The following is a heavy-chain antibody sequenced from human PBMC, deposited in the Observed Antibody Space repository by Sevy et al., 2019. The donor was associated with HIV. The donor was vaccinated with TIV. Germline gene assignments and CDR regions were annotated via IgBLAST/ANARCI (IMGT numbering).Heavy chain of an antibody. V-gene: IGHV3-30-3*01. D-gene: IGHD4-17*01. CDR1: GFAFTNYYA. CDR3: ARPRANYVDHYFFYAMDV. J-gene: IGHJ6*02. CDR2: ITNDGSDK. Sequence: GGSLRLSCAASGFAFTNYYAMHWVRQAPGKGLEWVALITNDGSDKYYEDSVKGGFTISSDKFKNTLYLQMNSLTTEDTAMYYCARPRANYVDHYFFYAMDVWGQGTTVTVSS.